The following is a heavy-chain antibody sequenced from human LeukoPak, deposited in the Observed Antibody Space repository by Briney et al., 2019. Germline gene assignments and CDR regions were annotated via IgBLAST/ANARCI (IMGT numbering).Heavy chain of an antibody. CDR1: GFTFSSYS. Sequence: PGGSLRLSCAASGFTFSSYSMNWVRQAPGKGLEWVSSISSSSSYIYYADSVKGRFTISRDNAKNSLYLQMNSLRAEDTAVYYCARKGLRFLEWLLAYFDYWGQGTLVTVSS. D-gene: IGHD3-3*01. J-gene: IGHJ4*02. CDR2: ISSSSSYI. CDR3: ARKGLRFLEWLLAYFDY. V-gene: IGHV3-21*01.